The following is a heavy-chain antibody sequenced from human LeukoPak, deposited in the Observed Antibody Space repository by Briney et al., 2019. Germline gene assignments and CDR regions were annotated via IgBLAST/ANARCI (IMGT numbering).Heavy chain of an antibody. CDR1: GFTFSSYN. CDR3: ARDLREPNYDFWSGYYYYYYMDV. D-gene: IGHD3-3*01. V-gene: IGHV3-30*03. Sequence: PGGSLRLSCAASGFTFSSYNMNWVRQAPGKGLEWVAVISYDGSSKYYADSVKGRFTISRDNSKNTLYLQMNSLRAEDTAVYYCARDLREPNYDFWSGYYYYYYMDVWGKGTTVTVSS. J-gene: IGHJ6*03. CDR2: ISYDGSSK.